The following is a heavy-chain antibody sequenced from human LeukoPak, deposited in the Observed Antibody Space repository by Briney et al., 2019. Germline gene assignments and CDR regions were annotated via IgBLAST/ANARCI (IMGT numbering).Heavy chain of an antibody. Sequence: SETLSLTCAVYGGSFSGYYWSWLRQPPGKGLEWIGEINHSGSTNYNPSLKSRVTISVDTSKNQFSLKLSSVTAADTAVYYCARGRSSYYGSGSYEPWGQGTLVTVSS. J-gene: IGHJ5*02. CDR3: ARGRSSYYGSGSYEP. CDR1: GGSFSGYY. V-gene: IGHV4-34*01. CDR2: INHSGST. D-gene: IGHD3-10*01.